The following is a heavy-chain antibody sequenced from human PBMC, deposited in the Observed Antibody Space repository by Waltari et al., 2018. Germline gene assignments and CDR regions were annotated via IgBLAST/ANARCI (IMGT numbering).Heavy chain of an antibody. CDR3: ARGQQWLGWFWFDP. V-gene: IGHV4-34*01. D-gene: IGHD6-19*01. CDR2: INHRGST. CDR1: GGSFSGYY. Sequence: QVQLQQWGAGLLKPSETLSLTCAVYGGSFSGYYWSWIRQPPGKGLEWIGEINHRGSTNYNPALKSRVTISGDTSKNQFSLKLSSVTAADTAVYYCARGQQWLGWFWFDPWGQGTLVTVSS. J-gene: IGHJ5*02.